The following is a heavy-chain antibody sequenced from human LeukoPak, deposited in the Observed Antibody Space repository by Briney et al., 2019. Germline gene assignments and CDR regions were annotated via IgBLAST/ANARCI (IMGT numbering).Heavy chain of an antibody. CDR1: GGSITSYY. D-gene: IGHD3-10*01. CDR2: IYNSGST. V-gene: IGHV4-59*12. CDR3: ARGTPHYYGSGTYYIGRFDP. Sequence: PSETLSLTCTVSGGSITSYYWSWIRQPPGKGLEWIGYIYNSGSTNYNPSLKSRVTISVATSKNQFSLKLSSVTAADTAVYYCARGTPHYYGSGTYYIGRFDPWGQGTLVTVSS. J-gene: IGHJ5*02.